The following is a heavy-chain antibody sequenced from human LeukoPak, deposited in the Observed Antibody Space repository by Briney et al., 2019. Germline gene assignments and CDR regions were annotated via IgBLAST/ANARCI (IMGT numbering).Heavy chain of an antibody. CDR2: ISNSSSNI. V-gene: IGHV3-21*01. CDR3: ARDLLGWELHYFDY. D-gene: IGHD1-26*01. J-gene: IGHJ4*02. CDR1: GFTFSSYS. Sequence: GGSLRLSCAASGFTFSSYSMNWVRQAPGKGLEWVSSISNSSSNIYYADSVKGRFTISRDNAKNLLYLQMNSLRAEDTAVYYCARDLLGWELHYFDYWGQGTLVTDSS.